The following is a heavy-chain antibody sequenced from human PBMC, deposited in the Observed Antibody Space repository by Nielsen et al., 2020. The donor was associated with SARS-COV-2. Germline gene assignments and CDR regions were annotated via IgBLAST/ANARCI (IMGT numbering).Heavy chain of an antibody. CDR2: IYTSGST. CDR3: ASNYGGNSFDAFDI. J-gene: IGHJ3*02. D-gene: IGHD4-23*01. CDR1: GGSISSNY. Sequence: SETLSLTCNVSGGSISSNYWSWIRQPAGKGLEWIGRIYTSGSTNYNPSLKSRVTMSVDTSKNQFSLNLSSVTAADTAVYYCASNYGGNSFDAFDIWGQGTMVTVSS. V-gene: IGHV4-4*07.